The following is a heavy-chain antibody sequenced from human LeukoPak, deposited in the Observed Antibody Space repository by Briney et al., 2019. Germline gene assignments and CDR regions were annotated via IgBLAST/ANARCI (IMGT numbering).Heavy chain of an antibody. Sequence: SETLSLTCTVSDGSISPYYWSWIRQPPGKGLEWIGYIFYSGTTKYNPSLQSRVTISLDTSKKQFSLKLSSVTAADTAVYYYARGGYYYLDQWGQGTLVTVSS. CDR1: DGSISPYY. J-gene: IGHJ4*02. D-gene: IGHD2-21*01. CDR2: IFYSGTT. V-gene: IGHV4-59*01. CDR3: ARGGYYYLDQ.